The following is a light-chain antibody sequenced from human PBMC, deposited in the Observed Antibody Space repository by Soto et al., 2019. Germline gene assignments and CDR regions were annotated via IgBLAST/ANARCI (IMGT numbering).Light chain of an antibody. CDR1: QSLVYSNGYNY. CDR3: MQALHTPLT. CDR2: LGS. J-gene: IGKJ4*01. Sequence: DSVMTQSPLSLPVTPGEPASISCRSSQSLVYSNGYNYLNWYLQKPGQSPQLLIYLGSNRASGVPDRFSGSGSGTDFTLKISRVEAEDVGVYYCMQALHTPLTFGGGTKVEIK. V-gene: IGKV2-28*01.